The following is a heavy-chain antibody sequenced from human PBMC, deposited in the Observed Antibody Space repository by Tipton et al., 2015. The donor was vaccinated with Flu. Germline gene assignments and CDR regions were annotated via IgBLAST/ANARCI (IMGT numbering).Heavy chain of an antibody. CDR2: ISYYGST. V-gene: IGHV4-59*01. Sequence: TLSLTCTVSGGSINNYFWNWLRQSPGKGLEWIGSISYYGSTNYFPSLKSRATMSVTTSKKQLSLTLKSVTPTDTAVYYCARGGASVTGGYWQFDLWGRGTLVTVSS. CDR3: ARGGASVTGGYWQFDL. D-gene: IGHD6-19*01. CDR1: GGSINNYF. J-gene: IGHJ2*01.